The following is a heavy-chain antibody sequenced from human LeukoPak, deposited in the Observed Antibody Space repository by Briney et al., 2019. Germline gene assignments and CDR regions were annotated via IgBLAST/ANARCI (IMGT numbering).Heavy chain of an antibody. V-gene: IGHV3-23*01. CDR1: GFTFISYA. CDR2: ISGSGGST. J-gene: IGHJ4*02. CDR3: AKGGKWDVTPFDY. D-gene: IGHD1-26*01. Sequence: GGSLRLSCAASGFTFISYAMSWVRQAPGKGLEWVSAISGSGGSTYYADSVKGRFTISRDNSKNTLYLQVNSLRAEDTAVYYCAKGGKWDVTPFDYWGQGTLVTVSS.